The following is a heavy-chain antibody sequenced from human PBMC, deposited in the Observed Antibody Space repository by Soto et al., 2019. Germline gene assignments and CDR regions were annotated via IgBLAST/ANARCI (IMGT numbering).Heavy chain of an antibody. CDR2: IWYDGNKK. CDR3: TRWDGSSSSVRFDP. Sequence: QVQLVESGGGVVQPGRSLRLSCAASGFTFSYYGMNWVRQAPGKGLEWVAVIWYDGNKKYYADSVKGRFTISRDNSKNTRFLQMNSLRAEDTAVYYCTRWDGSSSSVRFDPWGQGTLVTVSS. J-gene: IGHJ5*02. D-gene: IGHD6-13*01. CDR1: GFTFSYYG. V-gene: IGHV3-33*01.